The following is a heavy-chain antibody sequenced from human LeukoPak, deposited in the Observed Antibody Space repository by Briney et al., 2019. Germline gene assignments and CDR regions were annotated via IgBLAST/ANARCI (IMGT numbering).Heavy chain of an antibody. CDR3: ASQDYDSSGYYHAP. CDR2: ISYDGSNK. D-gene: IGHD3-22*01. Sequence: GGSLRLSCAASGFTFSSYAMHWVRQAPGKGLGWVAVISYDGSNKYYADSVKGRFTISRDNSKNTLYLQMYSLRAEDTAVYYCASQDYDSSGYYHAPWGQGALVTVSS. J-gene: IGHJ5*02. CDR1: GFTFSSYA. V-gene: IGHV3-30*04.